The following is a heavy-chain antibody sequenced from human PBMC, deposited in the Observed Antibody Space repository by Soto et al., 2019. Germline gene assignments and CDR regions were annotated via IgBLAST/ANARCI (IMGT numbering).Heavy chain of an antibody. D-gene: IGHD1-1*01. Sequence: ASVKVSCKASGYTFTSYDINWVRQAPGKGLEWMGGFDPEDGETIYAQKFQGRVTMTEDTSTDTAYMELSSLRSEDTAVYYCATQLERHSFDYWGQGTLVTVSS. CDR1: GYTFTSYD. CDR3: ATQLERHSFDY. V-gene: IGHV1-24*01. J-gene: IGHJ4*02. CDR2: FDPEDGET.